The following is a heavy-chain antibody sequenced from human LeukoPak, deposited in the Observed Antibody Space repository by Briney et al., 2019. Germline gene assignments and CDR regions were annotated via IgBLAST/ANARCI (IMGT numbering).Heavy chain of an antibody. CDR3: GNKPDMSCRGGYCHVIDY. D-gene: IGHD2-21*02. Sequence: PGGSLRLSCAASGFTFSSYAMSWVRQAPGKGLEWIGEINQSGTTDYNPSLKNRVTMSVDTSKNQFSVKLTSVTAADTAVYFCGNKPDMSCRGGYCHVIDYWGQGTLVTVSS. CDR1: GFTFSSYA. CDR2: INQSGTT. J-gene: IGHJ4*02. V-gene: IGHV4-34*08.